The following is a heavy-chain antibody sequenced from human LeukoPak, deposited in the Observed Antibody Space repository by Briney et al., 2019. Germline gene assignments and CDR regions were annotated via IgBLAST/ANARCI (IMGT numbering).Heavy chain of an antibody. CDR3: ARDRIAAAGTDFDY. CDR1: GFTFSSYA. Sequence: PGGSLRLSCAASGFTFSSYAMSWVRQAPGKGLEWVSAISGSGGSTYYAGSVKGRFTISRDNSKNTLYLQMNSLRAEDTAVYYCARDRIAAAGTDFDYWGQGTLVTVSS. CDR2: ISGSGGST. D-gene: IGHD6-13*01. V-gene: IGHV3-23*01. J-gene: IGHJ4*02.